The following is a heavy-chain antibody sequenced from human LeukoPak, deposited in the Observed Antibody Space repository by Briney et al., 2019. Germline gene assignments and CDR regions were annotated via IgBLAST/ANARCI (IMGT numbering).Heavy chain of an antibody. Sequence: SETLSLTCTVSCGSISSYYCSWIRQPPGKGPEWIGYIYYTGSTKYNASLKSRATISVDTSKNQFSLKVSSVTAADTAVYYCARLRPSIGAAGTFDYWGQGTLVTVSS. CDR1: CGSISSYY. CDR2: IYYTGST. J-gene: IGHJ4*02. V-gene: IGHV4-59*08. D-gene: IGHD6-13*01. CDR3: ARLRPSIGAAGTFDY.